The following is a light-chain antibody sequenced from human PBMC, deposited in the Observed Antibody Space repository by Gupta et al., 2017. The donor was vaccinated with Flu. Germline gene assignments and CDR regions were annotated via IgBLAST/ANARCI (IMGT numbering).Light chain of an antibody. CDR2: RNN. Sequence: GSSSNIGSNYVYWYQQLPGTAPKLLIYRNNQRPSGVPDRFSGSKSGTSASLAISGLRSEDEADYYCAAWDDSLSGSWVFGGGTKLTVL. V-gene: IGLV1-47*01. J-gene: IGLJ3*02. CDR3: AAWDDSLSGSWV. CDR1: SSNIGSNY.